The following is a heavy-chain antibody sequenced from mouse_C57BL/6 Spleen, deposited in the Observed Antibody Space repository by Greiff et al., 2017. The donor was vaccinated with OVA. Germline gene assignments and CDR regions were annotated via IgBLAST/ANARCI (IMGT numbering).Heavy chain of an antibody. D-gene: IGHD2-10*02. J-gene: IGHJ2*01. CDR3: ARNLVEYFDY. CDR2: IHPNSGST. CDR1: GYTFTSYW. V-gene: IGHV1-64*01. Sequence: VQLQQPGAELVKPGASVKLSCKASGYTFTSYWMHWVKQRPGQGLEWIGMIHPNSGSTKYNEKFKSKATLTVDKSSSTAYMQLSSLTSEDSAVYYCARNLVEYFDYWGQGTTLTVSS.